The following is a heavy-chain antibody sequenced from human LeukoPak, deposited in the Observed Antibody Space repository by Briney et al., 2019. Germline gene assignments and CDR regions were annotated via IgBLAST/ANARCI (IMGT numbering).Heavy chain of an antibody. Sequence: NPGESLKISCKGSGYSFTSYWIGWVRQLPGKGLEWMGIIYPGDSDTRYSPSFQGQVTISADKSISTAYLQWSSLKASDTAMYYCASLARRDGYNFPFDYWGQGTLVTVSS. CDR2: IYPGDSDT. J-gene: IGHJ4*02. D-gene: IGHD5-24*01. V-gene: IGHV5-51*01. CDR3: ASLARRDGYNFPFDY. CDR1: GYSFTSYW.